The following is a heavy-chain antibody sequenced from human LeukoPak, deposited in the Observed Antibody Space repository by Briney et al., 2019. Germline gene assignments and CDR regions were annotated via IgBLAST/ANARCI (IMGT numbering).Heavy chain of an antibody. J-gene: IGHJ5*02. Sequence: ASVKVACKASGYTFTGYGISWVRHAPGQGLEWMGWISAYNGNTNYAQKLQGRVTMTTDTSTSTAYMELRSLRSDDTAVYYCASSSLPRDPYNWFDPWGQGTLVTVSS. V-gene: IGHV1-18*01. D-gene: IGHD5-24*01. CDR2: ISAYNGNT. CDR3: ASSSLPRDPYNWFDP. CDR1: GYTFTGYG.